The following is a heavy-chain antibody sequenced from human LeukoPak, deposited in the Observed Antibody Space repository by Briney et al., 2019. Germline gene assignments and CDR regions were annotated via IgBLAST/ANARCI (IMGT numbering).Heavy chain of an antibody. D-gene: IGHD2-15*01. J-gene: IGHJ4*02. Sequence: GASGKVSCKASGYTFTNYNMHWVRQAPGQGLGWMGWINPNSGDTSYAQKFQDRVTMTRDTSVTTAYMELTRLTPDDTAVYYCASLRLVDYWGQGTLVTASS. CDR1: GYTFTNYN. CDR3: ASLRLVDY. CDR2: INPNSGDT. V-gene: IGHV1-2*02.